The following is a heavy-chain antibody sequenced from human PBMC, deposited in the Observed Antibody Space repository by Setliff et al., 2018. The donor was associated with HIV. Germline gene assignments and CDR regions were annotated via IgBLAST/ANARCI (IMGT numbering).Heavy chain of an antibody. V-gene: IGHV4-59*08. CDR3: ARLVGGYLTNWFDP. D-gene: IGHD3-22*01. CDR1: GYSISSYY. J-gene: IGHJ5*02. Sequence: ASETLSLTCTVSGYSISSYYWSWIRQPPGKGLDWIGYIYYSGSTNYNPSLKSRVTISVDTSKNQFSLKLSSVTAADTAVYYCARLVGGYLTNWFDPWGQGTLVTVSS. CDR2: IYYSGST.